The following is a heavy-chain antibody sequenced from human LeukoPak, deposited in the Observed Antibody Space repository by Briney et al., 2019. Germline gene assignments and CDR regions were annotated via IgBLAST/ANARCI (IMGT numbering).Heavy chain of an antibody. CDR1: GGSISSSSYY. CDR2: IYYSGST. V-gene: IGHV4-39*01. Sequence: SETLSLTCTVSGGSISSSSYYWGWIRQPPGKGLEWIGSIYYSGSTYHNPSLKSRVTISVDTSKNQFSLKLSSVTAADTAVYYCARQGDYYDSSGYFDYWGQGTLVTVSS. J-gene: IGHJ4*02. CDR3: ARQGDYYDSSGYFDY. D-gene: IGHD3-22*01.